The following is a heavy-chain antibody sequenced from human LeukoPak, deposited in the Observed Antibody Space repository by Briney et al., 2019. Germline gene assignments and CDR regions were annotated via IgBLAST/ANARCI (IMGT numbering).Heavy chain of an antibody. CDR2: ISAYNGNT. CDR1: GYTFTSYG. Sequence: ASVKVSCKASGYTFTSYGISWVRQALGQGLEWMGWISAYNGNTNYAQKIQGRVTMTTDTSTSTAYMELRSLRSDNTAVYYCARDVRFGVVHDAFDIWGQGTMVTVSS. J-gene: IGHJ3*02. V-gene: IGHV1-18*01. D-gene: IGHD3-3*01. CDR3: ARDVRFGVVHDAFDI.